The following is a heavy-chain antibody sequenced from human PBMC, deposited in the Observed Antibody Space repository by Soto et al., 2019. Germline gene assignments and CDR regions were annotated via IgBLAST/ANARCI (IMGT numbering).Heavy chain of an antibody. CDR1: GFTFSSYG. D-gene: IGHD6-19*01. Sequence: GGSLRLSCAASGFTFSSYGMHWVRQAPGKGLEWVAVIWYDGSNKYYADSVKGRFTISRDNSKNTLYLQMNSLRAEDTAVYYCARDARNRAVADYYFDYWGQGTLVTVSS. CDR2: IWYDGSNK. J-gene: IGHJ4*02. V-gene: IGHV3-33*01. CDR3: ARDARNRAVADYYFDY.